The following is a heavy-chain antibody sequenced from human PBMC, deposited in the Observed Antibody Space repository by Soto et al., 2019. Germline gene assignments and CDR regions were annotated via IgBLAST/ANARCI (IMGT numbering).Heavy chain of an antibody. V-gene: IGHV3-64*01. CDR1: GFTFSSYA. CDR2: ISSNGGST. Sequence: GGSLRLSCAASGFTFSSYAMHWVRQAPGKGLEYVSAISSNGGSTYYANSVKGRFTISRDNSKNTLYLQMNSLRAEDTAVYYCARDLRGSSSWYEDYGMDVWGQGTTVTVSS. CDR3: ARDLRGSSSWYEDYGMDV. J-gene: IGHJ6*02. D-gene: IGHD6-13*01.